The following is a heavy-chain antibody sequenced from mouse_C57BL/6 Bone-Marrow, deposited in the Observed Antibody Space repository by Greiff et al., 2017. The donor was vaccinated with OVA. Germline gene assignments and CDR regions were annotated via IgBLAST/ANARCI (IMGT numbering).Heavy chain of an antibody. J-gene: IGHJ2*01. Sequence: QVQLQQPGAELVKPGASVKLSCKASGYTFTSYWMQWVKQRPGPGLEWIGEIDPSDSSTNYNQKFKGKATLTVDTSSSQAYMKLSSLTSEDSAVYYCAREDGYYVGAWGQGTTLTVSS. CDR2: IDPSDSST. D-gene: IGHD2-3*01. V-gene: IGHV1-50*01. CDR3: AREDGYYVGA. CDR1: GYTFTSYW.